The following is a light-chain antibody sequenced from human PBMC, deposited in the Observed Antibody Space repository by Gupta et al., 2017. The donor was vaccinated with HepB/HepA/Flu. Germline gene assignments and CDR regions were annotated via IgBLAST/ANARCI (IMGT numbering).Light chain of an antibody. CDR3: CSYASSSTYV. CDR2: EVS. Sequence: QSALTQPASVSGSPGPSITISCTGTSSDVGSYNLVSWYQQPPGKAPKLMIYEVSKRPSGVSSRFSGSKAGNTASLTISGLQAEDDADYYGCSYASSSTYVFGTGTKVTVL. J-gene: IGLJ1*01. V-gene: IGLV2-23*02. CDR1: SSDVGSYNL.